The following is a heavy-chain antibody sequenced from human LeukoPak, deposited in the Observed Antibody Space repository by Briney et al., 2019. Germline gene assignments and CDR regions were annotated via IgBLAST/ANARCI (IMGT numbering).Heavy chain of an antibody. J-gene: IGHJ4*02. Sequence: GGSLRLSCVASGFTFSRYWMSWVRQAPGKGLEWVANIKQDGSEKYYVDSVKGRFTISRDNAKNSLYLQMNSLRAEDTAVYYCARIPWAEGNSFDYWGQGTLVTVSS. V-gene: IGHV3-7*01. CDR1: GFTFSRYW. D-gene: IGHD3-16*01. CDR3: ARIPWAEGNSFDY. CDR2: IKQDGSEK.